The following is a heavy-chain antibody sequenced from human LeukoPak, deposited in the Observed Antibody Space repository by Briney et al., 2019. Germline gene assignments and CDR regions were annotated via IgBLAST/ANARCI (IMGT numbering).Heavy chain of an antibody. D-gene: IGHD2-21*02. CDR3: AATVVVTAKVAY. V-gene: IGHV4-59*01. CDR2: IYNSGST. Sequence: SQTLSLTCTVSGGSINRYYWSWIRQPPGKGLEWIGYIYNSGSTNYNPSLKSRVIISVDTSRNQFSLKLSPVTAADPAVYYCAATVVVTAKVAYWGQGALVTVSS. CDR1: GGSINRYY. J-gene: IGHJ4*02.